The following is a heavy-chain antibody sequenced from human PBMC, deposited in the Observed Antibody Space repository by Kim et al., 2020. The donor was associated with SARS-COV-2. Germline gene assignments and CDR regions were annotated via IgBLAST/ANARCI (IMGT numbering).Heavy chain of an antibody. CDR2: IKSKTDGGTT. CDR1: GFTFSNAW. V-gene: IGHV3-15*01. Sequence: GGSLRLSCAASGFTFSNAWMSWVRQAPGKGLEWVGRIKSKTDGGTTDYAAPVKGRFTISRDDSKNTLYLQMNSLKTEDTAVYYCTTEVPRYDFWSGYYTAPYGMDVWGQGTTVTVSS. CDR3: TTEVPRYDFWSGYYTAPYGMDV. D-gene: IGHD3-3*01. J-gene: IGHJ6*02.